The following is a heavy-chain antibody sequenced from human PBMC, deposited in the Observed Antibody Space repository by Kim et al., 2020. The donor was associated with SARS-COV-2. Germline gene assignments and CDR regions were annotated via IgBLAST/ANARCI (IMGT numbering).Heavy chain of an antibody. J-gene: IGHJ6*02. D-gene: IGHD3-3*01. V-gene: IGHV4-34*01. CDR3: ARDARYYDFWSGYSTYYYGMDV. Sequence: SETLSLTCAVYGGSFSGYYWSWIRQPPGKGLEWIGEINHSGSTNYNPSLKSRVTISVDTSKNQFSLKLSSVTAADTAVYYCARDARYYDFWSGYSTYYYGMDVWGQGTTVTVSS. CDR1: GGSFSGYY. CDR2: INHSGST.